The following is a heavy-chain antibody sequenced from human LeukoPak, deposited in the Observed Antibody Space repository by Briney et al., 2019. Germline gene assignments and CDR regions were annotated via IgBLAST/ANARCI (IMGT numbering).Heavy chain of an antibody. J-gene: IGHJ5*02. CDR2: ISYSGSTT. V-gene: IGHV3-48*03. CDR3: ARAGPPAFDP. CDR1: GFTFTNFE. Sequence: PGGSRRLSCAASGFTFTNFEMNWVRQAPGKGLEWVSYISYSGSTTSYADSVKGRFTISRDNAKNSLYLQMNSLRAEDTAVYYCARAGPPAFDPWGQGTLVTVSS.